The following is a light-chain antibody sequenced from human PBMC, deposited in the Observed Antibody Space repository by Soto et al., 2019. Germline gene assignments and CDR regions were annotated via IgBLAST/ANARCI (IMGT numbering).Light chain of an antibody. J-gene: IGLJ1*01. Sequence: QSVLTQPPSVSAAPGEKVTISCAGSSSNIGGNSASWYKPLRATATKILICDDNKPPTGIPDRFSGSKSGTSDTLGIPGFQTGDEGDYYCGSWDSSLSAYVFGTGTPVTVL. V-gene: IGLV1-51*01. CDR1: SSNIGGNS. CDR3: GSWDSSLSAYV. CDR2: DDN.